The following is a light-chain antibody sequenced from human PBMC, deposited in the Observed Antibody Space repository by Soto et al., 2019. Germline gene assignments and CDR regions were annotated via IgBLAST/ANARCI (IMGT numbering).Light chain of an antibody. CDR1: QGISSY. V-gene: IGKV1-8*01. Sequence: AIRMTQSPSSFSASTGDRVTITCRASQGISSYLAWYQQKPGKAPRLLIYAASTLQSGVPSRFSGSGSGTDFTLTCGCLQSEDVAPYHCQHYYSYPLLFGPGPKVDIK. J-gene: IGKJ3*01. CDR2: AAS. CDR3: QHYYSYPLL.